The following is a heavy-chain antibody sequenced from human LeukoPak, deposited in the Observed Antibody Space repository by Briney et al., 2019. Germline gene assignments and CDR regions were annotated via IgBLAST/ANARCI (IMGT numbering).Heavy chain of an antibody. V-gene: IGHV1-24*01. CDR2: FDPEDGET. J-gene: IGHJ4*02. CDR3: ATGVWWELDSVAHPDY. D-gene: IGHD1-26*01. CDR1: GYTLTELS. Sequence: ASVKVSCKVSGYTLTELSMHWVRQTPGKGLEWMGGFDPEDGETIYALKFQGRVTMTEDTSTDTAYMELSSLRSEDTAVYYCATGVWWELDSVAHPDYWGQGTLVTVSS.